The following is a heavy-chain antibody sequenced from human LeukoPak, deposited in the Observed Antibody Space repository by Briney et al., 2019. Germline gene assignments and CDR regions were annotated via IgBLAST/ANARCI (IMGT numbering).Heavy chain of an antibody. CDR3: ARHGGYGDYLTEYFQH. J-gene: IGHJ1*01. CDR1: GYIFTNYW. CDR2: IHPGDSDT. V-gene: IGHV5-51*01. Sequence: KRRESLKISCKGSGYIFTNYWIGWVRQMPGKGLEWMGIIHPGDSDTRYSPSFQGQVTLSADKSINTAYLQWSSLTASDTAMYYCARHGGYGDYLTEYFQHWGQGTLVTVSS. D-gene: IGHD4-17*01.